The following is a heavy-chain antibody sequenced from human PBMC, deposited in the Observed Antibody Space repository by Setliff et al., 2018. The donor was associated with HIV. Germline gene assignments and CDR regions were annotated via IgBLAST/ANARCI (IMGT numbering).Heavy chain of an antibody. CDR1: RSTFNSHT. CDR2: IIPILGVA. J-gene: IGHJ6*03. V-gene: IGHV1-69*02. D-gene: IGHD3-3*01. Sequence: SVKVSCKASRSTFNSHTINWVRQAPRQGLDWMGRIIPILGVANYAQRFQGKVTITADKSTGTAYMELTSLRFDDTAMYYCVRGVQSPPHYSYYYMDVWGEGTMVTVSS. CDR3: VRGVQSPPHYSYYYMDV.